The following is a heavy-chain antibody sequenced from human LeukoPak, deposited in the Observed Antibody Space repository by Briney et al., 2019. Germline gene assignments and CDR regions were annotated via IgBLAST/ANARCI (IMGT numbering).Heavy chain of an antibody. CDR2: ISYHGSNK. CDR3: AKSVNTVTTYFDY. CDR1: GFTFSTYA. V-gene: IGHV3-30-3*02. D-gene: IGHD4-17*01. J-gene: IGHJ4*02. Sequence: GGSLRLSCVASGFTFSTYAMHWVRQAPGEGLEWVALISYHGSNKYYADSVKGRFAISRDTSKNTLFLQMNSLRAEDTAVFYCAKSVNTVTTYFDYWGQGALVTVTS.